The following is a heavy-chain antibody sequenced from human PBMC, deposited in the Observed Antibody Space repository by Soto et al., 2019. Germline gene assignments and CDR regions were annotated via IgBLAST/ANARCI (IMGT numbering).Heavy chain of an antibody. D-gene: IGHD1-7*01. CDR1: GYTFTDYY. CDR2: INPNSGGT. CDR3: ARKLELRGSYYYYYDMDV. J-gene: IGHJ6*02. V-gene: IGHV1-2*02. Sequence: ASVKVSCKASGYTFTDYYMHWVRQAPGQGLEWMGWINPNSGGTNYAQKFQGRVTMTRDTSISTAYMELSRLRSDDTAVYYCARKLELRGSYYYYYDMDVWGQGTTVTVSS.